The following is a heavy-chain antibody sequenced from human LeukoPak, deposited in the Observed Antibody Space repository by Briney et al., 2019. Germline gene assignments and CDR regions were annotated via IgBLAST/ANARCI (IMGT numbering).Heavy chain of an antibody. CDR2: VYYSGTT. CDR1: GGSMSSRY. J-gene: IGHJ4*02. CDR3: AREITGTRGVDY. D-gene: IGHD1-7*01. Sequence: SETLSLTCTVSGGSMSSRYWSWIRQPPGKGLEWIGYVYYSGTTNSNPSLKSRVTISVDTSKNQFSLNLTSVTAADTAVYYCAREITGTRGVDYWGQGILVTVSS. V-gene: IGHV4-59*11.